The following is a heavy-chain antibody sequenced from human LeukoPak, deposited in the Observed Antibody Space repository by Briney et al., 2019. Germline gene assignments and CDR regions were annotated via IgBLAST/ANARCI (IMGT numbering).Heavy chain of an antibody. CDR1: GFTFDDYA. D-gene: IGHD3-9*01. J-gene: IGHJ4*02. CDR3: AKDYDWSGSFDY. CDR2: ISWNSGSI. V-gene: IGHV3-9*01. Sequence: GGSLRLSCAASGFTFDDYAVHWVRQAPGKGLEWASGISWNSGSIGYADSVKGRFTISRDNAKNSLYLQMNSLRAEDTALYYCAKDYDWSGSFDYWGQGTLVTVSS.